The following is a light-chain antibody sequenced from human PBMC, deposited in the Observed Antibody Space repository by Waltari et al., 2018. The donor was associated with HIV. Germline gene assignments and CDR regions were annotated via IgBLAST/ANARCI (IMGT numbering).Light chain of an antibody. J-gene: IGKJ2*01. V-gene: IGKV3-20*01. CDR3: QHFDTSLPKYT. Sequence: EFVLTQSPGTLSLSPGERATLSCRASQSVSSSYLAWYQQRPGQAPRLLIYGASSRAAGIPDRFTGSGSGTDFTHTISRLEPEDFAVYYCQHFDTSLPKYTFGQGTKLEIK. CDR2: GAS. CDR1: QSVSSSY.